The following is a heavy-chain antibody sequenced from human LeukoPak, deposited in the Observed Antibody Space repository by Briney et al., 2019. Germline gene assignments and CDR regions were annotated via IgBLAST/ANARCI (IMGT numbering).Heavy chain of an antibody. CDR2: IRSKANSYAT. V-gene: IGHV3-73*01. D-gene: IGHD3-16*01. CDR3: TRHLGYYYGTDV. CDR1: GFTFSGSA. J-gene: IGHJ6*02. Sequence: GGSLKLSCAASGFTFSGSAMHWVRQASGKGLEWVGRIRSKANSYATAYAASVKGRFTISRDDSKNTAYLQMNSLKTEDTAVYYCTRHLGYYYGTDVWGQGTTVTVSS.